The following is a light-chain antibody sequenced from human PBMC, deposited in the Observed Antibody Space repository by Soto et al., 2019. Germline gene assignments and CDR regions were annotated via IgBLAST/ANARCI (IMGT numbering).Light chain of an antibody. CDR2: DAS. CDR1: QRVSSN. CDR3: QQYNTWPLT. Sequence: ETVMTQSPATLSVSPGERPTLSCRASQRVSSNLAWYQQKPGQAPRLLIYDASTRATGIPARFSGSGSGTECTLTISSLQSEDFAVYYCQQYNTWPLTFGPGTKVDIK. V-gene: IGKV3-15*01. J-gene: IGKJ3*01.